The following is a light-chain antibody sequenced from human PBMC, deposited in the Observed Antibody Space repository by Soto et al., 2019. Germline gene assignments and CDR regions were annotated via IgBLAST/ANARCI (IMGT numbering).Light chain of an antibody. CDR2: DAS. Sequence: DIQMTQSPSTLSASLGDTVTITCRASQTISGWLAWYQQRPGKAPNLLIFDASTLESGVPSRFSGSGSGTTFTLTISSLQSDDFATYYCLQYNGYYRTFGQGTKVDI. CDR3: LQYNGYYRT. J-gene: IGKJ1*01. V-gene: IGKV1-5*01. CDR1: QTISGW.